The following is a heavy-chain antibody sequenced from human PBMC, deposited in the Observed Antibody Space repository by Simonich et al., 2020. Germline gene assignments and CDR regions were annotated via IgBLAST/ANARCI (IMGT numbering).Heavy chain of an antibody. D-gene: IGHD2-2*01. V-gene: IGHV1-2*02. CDR3: ARDPVVPAAIRNAFDI. Sequence: QVQLVQSGAEVKTPGASVKVACKASGSTFTGYYMHWVRQAPGQGFECMGCITPNRGGTSFAQKFQVRVTLTRATSISTAYMELSRLRSDDTAVYYCARDPVVPAAIRNAFDIWGQGTMVTVSS. CDR1: GSTFTGYY. CDR2: ITPNRGGT. J-gene: IGHJ3*02.